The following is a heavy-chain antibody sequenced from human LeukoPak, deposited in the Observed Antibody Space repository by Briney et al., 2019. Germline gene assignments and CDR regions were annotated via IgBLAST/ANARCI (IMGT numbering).Heavy chain of an antibody. Sequence: GRSLRLSCAASGFTFSSYAMHWVRQAPGKGLEWVAVISYDGSNKYHADSVKGRFTISRDNSKNTLYLQMNSLRAEDTAVYYCARVRRGYSYGDMDVWGQGTTVTVSS. CDR1: GFTFSSYA. V-gene: IGHV3-30-3*01. D-gene: IGHD5-18*01. CDR3: ARVRRGYSYGDMDV. CDR2: ISYDGSNK. J-gene: IGHJ6*02.